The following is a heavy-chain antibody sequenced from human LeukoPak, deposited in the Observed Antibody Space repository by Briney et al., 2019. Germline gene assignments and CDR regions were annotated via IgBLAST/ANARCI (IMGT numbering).Heavy chain of an antibody. CDR1: GGSISSYY. J-gene: IGHJ4*02. CDR3: ARGGVTTRSIDY. V-gene: IGHV4-59*01. D-gene: IGHD4-11*01. Sequence: PSETLSLTCTVSGGSISSYYWSWIRQPPGKGLEWIGYIYYSGSTNYNPSLKSRVTISVDTSKNQFSLKLSSVTAADTAVYYCARGGVTTRSIDYWGQGTLVTVSS. CDR2: IYYSGST.